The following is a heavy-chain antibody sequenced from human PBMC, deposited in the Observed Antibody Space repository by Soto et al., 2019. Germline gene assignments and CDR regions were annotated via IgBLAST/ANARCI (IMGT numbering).Heavy chain of an antibody. D-gene: IGHD3-9*01. CDR2: IIPIFGTA. J-gene: IGHJ6*02. V-gene: IGHV1-69*13. Sequence: ASVKVSCKASGGTFSRYAISWVRQAPGQGLEWMGGIIPIFGTANYAQKSQGRVTITADESTSTAYMELSSLRSEDTAVYYCARGQRYSGLGPAPYGMDVCGQGTTVTVSS. CDR3: ARGQRYSGLGPAPYGMDV. CDR1: GGTFSRYA.